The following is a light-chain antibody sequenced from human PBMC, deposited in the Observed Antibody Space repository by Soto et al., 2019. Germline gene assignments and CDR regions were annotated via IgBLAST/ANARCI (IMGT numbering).Light chain of an antibody. CDR3: QQYGHSPRT. V-gene: IGKV3-20*01. CDR2: GAS. J-gene: IGKJ1*01. CDR1: QSVSSSY. Sequence: EIVLTQSPGTLSLSPGERATLSCRASQSVSSSYLAWYQQKPGQAPRLLIYGASTRATGIPARFSGSGSGTDFTLTITRLEPEDFALYYCQQYGHSPRTFGQGTKVDIK.